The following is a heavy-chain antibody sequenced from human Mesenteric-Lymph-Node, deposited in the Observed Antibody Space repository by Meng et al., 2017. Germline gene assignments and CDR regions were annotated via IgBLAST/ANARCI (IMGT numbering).Heavy chain of an antibody. J-gene: IGHJ4*02. V-gene: IGHV1-46*01. Sequence: HVKSCQVGGEVRKPGAPVKVSCEGPGHSSTNYYLHWMRQAPGQGLEWMGVRNPNGAGTNYAQKFQGRVTMTRDTSANIVNMELSSLRSEDTAVYYCVREFKGGYLDFWGQGTLVTVSS. D-gene: IGHD3-16*01. CDR2: RNPNGAGT. CDR3: VREFKGGYLDF. CDR1: GHSSTNYY.